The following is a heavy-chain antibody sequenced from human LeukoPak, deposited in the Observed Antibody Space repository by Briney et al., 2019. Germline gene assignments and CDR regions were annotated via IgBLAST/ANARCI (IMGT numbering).Heavy chain of an antibody. CDR1: GFTFDDYG. CDR3: ARAGLRYCSSTSCYYFDY. V-gene: IGHV3-20*04. Sequence: AGGSLRLSCAAPGFTFDDYGLSWVRQAPGKRLEWVAGINWNGGSTGYADSVKGRLTISRDNAKNSLYLQMNSLRAEDTALYYCARAGLRYCSSTSCYYFDYWGQGTLVTVSS. CDR2: INWNGGST. D-gene: IGHD2-2*01. J-gene: IGHJ4*02.